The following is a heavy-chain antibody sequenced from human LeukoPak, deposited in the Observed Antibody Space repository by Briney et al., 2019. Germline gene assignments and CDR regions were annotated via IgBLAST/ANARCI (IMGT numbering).Heavy chain of an antibody. V-gene: IGHV4-34*01. CDR3: ARDGDYSGSYSIDY. D-gene: IGHD1-26*01. Sequence: SETLSLTCAVYSVSLSGYYWSWIRQPPGRGLEWIGEINRSGSTYYNPSLKSRVTMSVDTSKNQFSLKLSSVTAADTAVYYCARDGDYSGSYSIDYWGQGTLVTVSS. CDR2: INRSGST. CDR1: SVSLSGYY. J-gene: IGHJ4*02.